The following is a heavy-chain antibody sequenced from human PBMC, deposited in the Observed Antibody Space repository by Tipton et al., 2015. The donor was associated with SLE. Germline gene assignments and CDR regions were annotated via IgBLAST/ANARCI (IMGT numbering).Heavy chain of an antibody. CDR3: ARVWGIAARPGYFDY. J-gene: IGHJ4*02. Sequence: PGLVKPSETLSLTCTVSGGSISSYYWSWIRQPPGKGLEWIGYIYYSGSTNYNPSLKSRVTISVDTSKNQFSLKLSSVTAADTAVYYCARVWGIAARPGYFDYWGQGTLVTVSS. CDR1: GGSISSYY. CDR2: IYYSGST. D-gene: IGHD6-6*01. V-gene: IGHV4-59*01.